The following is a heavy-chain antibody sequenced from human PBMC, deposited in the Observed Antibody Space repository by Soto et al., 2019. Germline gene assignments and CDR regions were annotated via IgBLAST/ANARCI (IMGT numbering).Heavy chain of an antibody. CDR2: VSSDGSKK. D-gene: IGHD6-19*01. CDR3: ATDGPGKQSLVGYYFDY. CDR1: GFTFSNYG. Sequence: PGGSLRLSCAASGFTFSNYGMNWVRQAPGKGLEWVAVVSSDGSKKYYVDSVKGRFTISRDNSKNTLFLQMDSLTGEDTAVYYCATDGPGKQSLVGYYFDYWGQGTSVTVS. V-gene: IGHV3-30*03. J-gene: IGHJ4*02.